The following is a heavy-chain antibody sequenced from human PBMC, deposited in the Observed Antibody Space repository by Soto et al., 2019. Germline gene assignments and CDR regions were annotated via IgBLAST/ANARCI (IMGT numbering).Heavy chain of an antibody. CDR2: IIPILGIA. Sequence: ASVKVSCKASGVTFSSYAISWERQAPGQGLEWMGGIIPILGIANYAQKFQGRVTITADKSTSTAYMELSSLRAEDPAVYYCARTDFNRSGWYEYYFYGMDVWGQGTTVTVSS. CDR3: ARTDFNRSGWYEYYFYGMDV. J-gene: IGHJ6*02. V-gene: IGHV1-69*10. D-gene: IGHD6-19*01. CDR1: GVTFSSYA.